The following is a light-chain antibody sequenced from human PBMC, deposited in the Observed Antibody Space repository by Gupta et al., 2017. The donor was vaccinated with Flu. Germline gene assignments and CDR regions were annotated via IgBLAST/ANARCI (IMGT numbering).Light chain of an antibody. CDR3: QQYNNWPIT. CDR1: QSVSSN. Sequence: EIVMTQSPATLSVSPGERATLSCRASQSVSSNLAWYQQKPGQAPRLLIYGASTRATGIPASFSGSGSGTEFTLTISSLQSEDSAVYYCQQYNNWPITFGPGTKVDIK. V-gene: IGKV3-15*01. CDR2: GAS. J-gene: IGKJ3*01.